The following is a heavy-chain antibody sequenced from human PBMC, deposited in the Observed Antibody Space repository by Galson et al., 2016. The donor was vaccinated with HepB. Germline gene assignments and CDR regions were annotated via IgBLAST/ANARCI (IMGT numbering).Heavy chain of an antibody. D-gene: IGHD4/OR15-4a*01. CDR3: AREKGGSTMASHWFDP. J-gene: IGHJ5*02. Sequence: SLRLSCAASGFTFSTQSMNWVRQAPGKGLEWVASISSRSTYIHYADSVEGRFTISRDNAENSLYPEMSSLRVEDTAVYYCAREKGGSTMASHWFDPWGQGTLVAVSS. CDR1: GFTFSTQS. CDR2: ISSRSTYI. V-gene: IGHV3-21*01.